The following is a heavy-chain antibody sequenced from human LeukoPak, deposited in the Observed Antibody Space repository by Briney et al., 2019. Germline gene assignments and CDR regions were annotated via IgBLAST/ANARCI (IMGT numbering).Heavy chain of an antibody. V-gene: IGHV4-38-2*01. CDR1: GYSISSGYY. Sequence: SETLSLTCSVSGYSISSGYYWGWIRQPPGKGLEWIGSIYHSGRTYHNPSLKSRVTISVDTSKNQFSLKVSSVTAADTAVYYCARTFSSRDWFDPWGQGTLVTVSS. J-gene: IGHJ5*02. CDR2: IYHSGRT. D-gene: IGHD3-10*01. CDR3: ARTFSSRDWFDP.